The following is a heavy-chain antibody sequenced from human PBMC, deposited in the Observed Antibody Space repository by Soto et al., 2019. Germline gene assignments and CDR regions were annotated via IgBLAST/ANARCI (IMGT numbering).Heavy chain of an antibody. CDR2: IYGNGAGI. V-gene: IGHV3-23*01. CDR1: GFTFSDYA. J-gene: IGHJ4*02. CDR3: AKDVISGDGVWLMDH. Sequence: EVQLLESGGGLVQPGGSLSLSCAASGFTFSDYAMTWVRQAPGKGLESVSGIYGNGAGIQYADSVRGRFTISTDNSTNTLKLQMNCLRDEDTAVHYCAKDVISGDGVWLMDHWGQGTLVTVSS. D-gene: IGHD4-17*01.